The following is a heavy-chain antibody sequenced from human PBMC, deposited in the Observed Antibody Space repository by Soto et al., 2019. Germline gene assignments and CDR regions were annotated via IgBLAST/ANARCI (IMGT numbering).Heavy chain of an antibody. CDR2: IIPIFGTA. CDR1: GGTLSSYA. J-gene: IGHJ4*02. Sequence: SVKVSCKASGGTLSSYAISWVRQAPGQGLEWMGGIIPIFGTANYAQKFQGRVTITADESTSTAYMELSSLRSEDTAVYYCAREGRNEYSSSSFDYWGQGTLVTVSS. D-gene: IGHD6-6*01. V-gene: IGHV1-69*13. CDR3: AREGRNEYSSSSFDY.